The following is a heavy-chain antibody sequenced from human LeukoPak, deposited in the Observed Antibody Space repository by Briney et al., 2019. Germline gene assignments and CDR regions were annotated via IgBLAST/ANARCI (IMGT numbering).Heavy chain of an antibody. Sequence: GSLRLSCAASGFTFSSYSMNWVRQAPGKGLEWVSSISSSSSYIYYADSVKGRFTISRDNAKNSLYLQMNSLRAEDTAVYYCARDLHYGSGSYLIDAFDIWGQGTMVTVSS. CDR2: ISSSSSYI. CDR3: ARDLHYGSGSYLIDAFDI. D-gene: IGHD3-10*01. CDR1: GFTFSSYS. V-gene: IGHV3-21*01. J-gene: IGHJ3*02.